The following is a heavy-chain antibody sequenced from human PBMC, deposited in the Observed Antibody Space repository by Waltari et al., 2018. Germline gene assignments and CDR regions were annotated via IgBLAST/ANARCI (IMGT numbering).Heavy chain of an antibody. CDR2: IRSKANSYAT. CDR3: TRRSSSWYSSFDY. Sequence: EVQLVESGGGFVQPGGSLKLSCAASGFTFSGSAMHWVRQASGKGLEWVGRIRSKANSYATAYAASVKGRFTISRDDSKNTAYLQMNSLKTEDTAVYYCTRRSSSWYSSFDYWGQGTLVTVSS. CDR1: GFTFSGSA. J-gene: IGHJ4*02. V-gene: IGHV3-73*01. D-gene: IGHD6-13*01.